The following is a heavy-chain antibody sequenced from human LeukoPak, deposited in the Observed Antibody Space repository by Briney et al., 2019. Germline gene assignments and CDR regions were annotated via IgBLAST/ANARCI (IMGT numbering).Heavy chain of an antibody. CDR3: TTDHPLYYYYGMDV. CDR1: GFTFSSYW. V-gene: IGHV3-15*01. Sequence: GGSLRLSCAASGFTFSSYWMSWVRQAPGKGLEWVGRIKSKTDGGTTDYAAPVKGRFTISRDDSKNTLYLQMNSLKTEDTAVYYCTTDHPLYYYYGMDVWGQGTTVTVSS. CDR2: IKSKTDGGTT. J-gene: IGHJ6*02.